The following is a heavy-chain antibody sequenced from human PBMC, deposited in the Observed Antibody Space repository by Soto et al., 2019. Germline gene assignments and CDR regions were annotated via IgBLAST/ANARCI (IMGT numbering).Heavy chain of an antibody. CDR2: ISYDGSNK. Sequence: HPGGSLRLSCAASGFTFSSYGMHWVRQAPGKGLEWVAVISYDGSNKYYADSVKGRFTISRDNSKNTLYLQMNSLRAEDTAVYYCAKVRYYYDSSGYIFDFWGQGTLVTVSS. CDR1: GFTFSSYG. D-gene: IGHD3-22*01. CDR3: AKVRYYYDSSGYIFDF. V-gene: IGHV3-30*18. J-gene: IGHJ4*02.